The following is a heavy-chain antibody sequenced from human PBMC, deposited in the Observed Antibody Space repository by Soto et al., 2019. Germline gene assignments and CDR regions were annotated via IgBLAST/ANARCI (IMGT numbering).Heavy chain of an antibody. CDR3: GRDGVGGGATIYYFDY. Sequence: QVQLVQSGAEVKKPGSSVKVSCKASGGTFSSYAISWVRQAPGQGLEWMGGIIPIFGTANYAQKFQGRVTITADESTSTAYMELSSLRSEDTAVDYCGRDGVGGGATIYYFDYWGQGTLVTVSS. CDR1: GGTFSSYA. CDR2: IIPIFGTA. V-gene: IGHV1-69*01. D-gene: IGHD1-26*01. J-gene: IGHJ4*02.